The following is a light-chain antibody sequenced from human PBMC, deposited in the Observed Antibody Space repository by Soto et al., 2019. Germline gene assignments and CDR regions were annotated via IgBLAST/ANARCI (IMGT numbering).Light chain of an antibody. Sequence: DIQMTQSPSSLSASVGDRVTITCRASQAISTYLAWYQQKPGKVPQLLIYSASTLQSGVLTRFSGSGSGTDFTLTISRLQPEDVATYYCQKYNSAPRTFGGGTKVEIK. CDR1: QAISTY. CDR3: QKYNSAPRT. V-gene: IGKV1-27*01. CDR2: SAS. J-gene: IGKJ4*01.